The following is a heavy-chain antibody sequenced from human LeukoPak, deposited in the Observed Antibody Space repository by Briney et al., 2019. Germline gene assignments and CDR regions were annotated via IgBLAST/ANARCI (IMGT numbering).Heavy chain of an antibody. D-gene: IGHD3-10*01. CDR3: ARGRGVRGGNFDY. V-gene: IGHV4-59*01. CDR1: GGSISSYY. Sequence: SETLSLTCTVSGGSISSYYWSWIRQPPGKGLEWIGYIHSSGSTNYNPSLRSPVTISVDTSKNHFPLKLSSVTAADTAVYYCARGRGVRGGNFDYWGQGTLVTVSS. CDR2: IHSSGST. J-gene: IGHJ4*02.